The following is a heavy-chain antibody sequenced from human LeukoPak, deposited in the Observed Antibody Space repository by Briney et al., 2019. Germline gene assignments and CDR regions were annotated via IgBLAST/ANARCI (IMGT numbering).Heavy chain of an antibody. Sequence: LXLXXXXSGFXXXSYAMSWVRQAPGKGLEWVSAISGSGGSTYYADSVKGRFTISRDNSKNTLYLQMNSLRAEDTAVYYCAIPPMYYYDSAVGYWGQGTLVTVSS. V-gene: IGHV3-23*01. J-gene: IGHJ4*02. CDR3: AIPPMYYYDSAVGY. D-gene: IGHD3-22*01. CDR1: GFXXXSYA. CDR2: ISGSGGST.